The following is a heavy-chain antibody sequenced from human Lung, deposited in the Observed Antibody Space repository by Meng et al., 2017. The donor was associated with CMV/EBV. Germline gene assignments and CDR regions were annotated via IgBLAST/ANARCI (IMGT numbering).Heavy chain of an antibody. D-gene: IGHD3-3*01. J-gene: IGHJ6*02. Sequence: AXVXVSXXASGYTFTGYYMHWVRQAPGQGLEWMGWINPNSGGTNYAQKFQGRVTMTRDTSISTAYMELSRLRSDDTAVYYCAGGLYDFWSGYYYYGMEVWGQGTXVTVSS. CDR2: INPNSGGT. V-gene: IGHV1-2*02. CDR3: AGGLYDFWSGYYYYGMEV. CDR1: GYTFTGYY.